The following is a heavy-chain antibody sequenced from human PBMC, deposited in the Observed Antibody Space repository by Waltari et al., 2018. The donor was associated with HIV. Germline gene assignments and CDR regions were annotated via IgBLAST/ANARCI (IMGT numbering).Heavy chain of an antibody. J-gene: IGHJ5*02. V-gene: IGHV4-59*01. Sequence: QVQLQESGPGLVKPSETLSLTCPVSGASISSYYWSWCRHPPGKGLEWIGYISYSGRTNYNPSLKSRLTISLDTSKNQFSLKLSSVTAADTAVYYCARFPGVPAANINWLDPWGQGTLVTVSS. CDR3: ARFPGVPAANINWLDP. CDR1: GASISSYY. CDR2: ISYSGRT. D-gene: IGHD2-2*01.